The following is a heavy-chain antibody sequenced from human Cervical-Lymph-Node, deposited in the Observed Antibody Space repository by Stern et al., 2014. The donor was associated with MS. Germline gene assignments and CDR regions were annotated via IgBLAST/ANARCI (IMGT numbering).Heavy chain of an antibody. CDR1: GGSVSSGSYY. D-gene: IGHD2-2*01. V-gene: IGHV4-61*01. J-gene: IGHJ6*02. CDR2: IYYRWST. CDR3: ARARWGCSSTSCYAGYYYYGMDV. Sequence: QLPLQASGPGLVRPSETLSLTCTVSGGSVSSGSYYWSWIRQPPGKGLEWIGYIYYRWSTNYNPSLKSRVTISVDTSKNQFSLKLSSVTAADTAVYYCARARWGCSSTSCYAGYYYYGMDVWGQGTTVTVSS.